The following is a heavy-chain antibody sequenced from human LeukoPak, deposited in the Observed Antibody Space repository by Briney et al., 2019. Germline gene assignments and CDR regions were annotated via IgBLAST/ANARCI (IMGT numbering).Heavy chain of an antibody. CDR3: ARALGYYYDSSGYRDAFDI. V-gene: IGHV4-59*01. D-gene: IGHD3-22*01. J-gene: IGHJ3*02. CDR1: GGSISSYY. Sequence: PSETLSLTCTVSGGSISSYYWSWIRQPPGKGLEWIGYIYYSGSTNYNPSLKSRVTISVDTSKNQFSLKPSSVTAADTAVYYCARALGYYYDSSGYRDAFDIWGQGTMVTVSS. CDR2: IYYSGST.